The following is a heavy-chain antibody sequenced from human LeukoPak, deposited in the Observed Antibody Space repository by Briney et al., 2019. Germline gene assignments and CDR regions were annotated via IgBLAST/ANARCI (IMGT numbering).Heavy chain of an antibody. Sequence: PSETLSLTCTASGGSISSSSSYWGWIRQPPGKGLEWIGSIHYTGSTYYNPALKSRVTMSVDTSKNQFSLRLSSVTAADAAVYHCARGSVECSSTSCSTIYYYSGMDVWGQGTTVTVSS. CDR1: GGSISSSSSY. J-gene: IGHJ6*02. CDR2: IHYTGST. D-gene: IGHD2-2*01. V-gene: IGHV4-39*01. CDR3: ARGSVECSSTSCSTIYYYSGMDV.